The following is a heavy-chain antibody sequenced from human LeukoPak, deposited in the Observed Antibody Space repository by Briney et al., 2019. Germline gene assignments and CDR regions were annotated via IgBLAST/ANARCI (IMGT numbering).Heavy chain of an antibody. CDR1: GFTFSSYA. Sequence: GGSLRLSCAASGFTFSSYAMHWVRQAPGKGLEWVAVISYDGSNKYYADSVKGRFTISRDNSKNTLYLQMNSLRAEDTAVCYCARAVTTAAFDIWGQGTMVTVSS. CDR3: ARAVTTAAFDI. V-gene: IGHV3-30-3*01. CDR2: ISYDGSNK. J-gene: IGHJ3*02. D-gene: IGHD4-17*01.